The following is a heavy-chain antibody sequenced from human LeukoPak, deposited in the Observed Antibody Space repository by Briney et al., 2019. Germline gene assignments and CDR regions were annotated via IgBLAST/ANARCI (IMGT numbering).Heavy chain of an antibody. J-gene: IGHJ3*02. Sequence: SETLSVTCAVCGDSFSSYYWTWIRQPPGRGLEWIGYISYIGTTNYNPSLKSRVTISIDTSKNQFSLKLSSVTTADTAVYYCARDLVTVTKGFDIWGLGTMVSVSS. CDR3: ARDLVTVTKGFDI. D-gene: IGHD4-17*01. CDR2: ISYIGTT. V-gene: IGHV4-59*01. CDR1: GDSFSSYY.